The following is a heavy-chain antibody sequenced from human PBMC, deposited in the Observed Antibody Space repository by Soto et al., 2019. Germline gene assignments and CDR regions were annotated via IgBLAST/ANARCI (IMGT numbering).Heavy chain of an antibody. CDR3: AREAGYSSSYGMDV. CDR1: CGSISSGGYY. Sequence: TLSLTCTVSCGSISSGGYYWSWIRQHPGKGLEWIGYIYYSGSTYYNPSLKSRVTISVDTSKNQFSLKLSSVTAADTAVYYCAREAGYSSSYGMDVWGPGTTVTVSS. J-gene: IGHJ6*02. CDR2: IYYSGST. D-gene: IGHD6-13*01. V-gene: IGHV4-31*03.